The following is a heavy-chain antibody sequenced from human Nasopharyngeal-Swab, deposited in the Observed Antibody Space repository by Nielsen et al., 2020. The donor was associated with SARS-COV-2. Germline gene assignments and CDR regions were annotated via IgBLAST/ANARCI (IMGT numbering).Heavy chain of an antibody. D-gene: IGHD2-2*01. Sequence: LSLTCAASGFTFSSYWMHWVRQAPGKGLVRVSRINSDGSSTSYADSVKGRFTISRDNAKNTLYLQMNSLRAEDTAVYYCARDKVVVVPAAIYYYGMDVWGRGTTVTVSS. CDR3: ARDKVVVVPAAIYYYGMDV. CDR1: GFTFSSYW. V-gene: IGHV3-74*01. CDR2: INSDGSST. J-gene: IGHJ6*02.